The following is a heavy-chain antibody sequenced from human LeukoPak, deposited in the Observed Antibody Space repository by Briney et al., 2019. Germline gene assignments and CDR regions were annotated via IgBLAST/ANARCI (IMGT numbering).Heavy chain of an antibody. J-gene: IGHJ4*02. Sequence: GGSLRLSCAASGFTVSSNYMNWVRQAPGKGLEWVSVIYSGGSTYYADSVKGRFTIPRDNSKNTLYLQMNSLRAEDTALYYCARDRDDYFDYWGQGTLVTVSS. D-gene: IGHD3-10*01. V-gene: IGHV3-53*01. CDR2: IYSGGST. CDR1: GFTVSSNY. CDR3: ARDRDDYFDY.